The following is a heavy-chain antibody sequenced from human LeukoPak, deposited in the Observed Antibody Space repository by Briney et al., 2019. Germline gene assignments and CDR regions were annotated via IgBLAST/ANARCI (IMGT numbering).Heavy chain of an antibody. J-gene: IGHJ3*02. Sequence: GGSLRLSCAASGFTFSSHGIHWVRQAPGKGLEWVAVISFDGSHKYYADSVKGRFTISRDNSKNTLCLQMNSLRAEDTAIYYCAKTNWNDLTDAFDIWGQGTMVTVSS. CDR2: ISFDGSHK. CDR1: GFTFSSHG. V-gene: IGHV3-30*18. D-gene: IGHD1-1*01. CDR3: AKTNWNDLTDAFDI.